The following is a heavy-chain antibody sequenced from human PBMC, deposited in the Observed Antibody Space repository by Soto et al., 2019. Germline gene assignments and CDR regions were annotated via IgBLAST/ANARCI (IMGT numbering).Heavy chain of an antibody. Sequence: SVKVSCKASGGTFSSYAISWVRQAPGQGLEWMGGIIPIFGTANYAQKFQGRVTITADESTSTAYMELSSLRSEDTAVYYCARSITIFGVVITNTQYYYYGMDVWGQGTTVTVSS. CDR2: IIPIFGTA. CDR1: GGTFSSYA. J-gene: IGHJ6*02. CDR3: ARSITIFGVVITNTQYYYYGMDV. V-gene: IGHV1-69*13. D-gene: IGHD3-3*01.